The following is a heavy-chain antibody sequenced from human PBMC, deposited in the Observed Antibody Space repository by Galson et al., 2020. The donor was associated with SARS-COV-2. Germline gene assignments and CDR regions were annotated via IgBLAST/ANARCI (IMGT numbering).Heavy chain of an antibody. CDR3: ARTYYYADFDY. Sequence: VKPTQTLTLTCTFSGFSLSTSGVGVGWIRQPPGKALEWLALIYWNDDKRYSPSLKSRLTITKDTSKNQVVLTVTNMDPVDTATYFCARTYYYADFDYWGQGTLVTVSS. CDR2: IYWNDDK. CDR1: GFSLSTSGVG. V-gene: IGHV2-5*01. D-gene: IGHD3-10*01. J-gene: IGHJ4*02.